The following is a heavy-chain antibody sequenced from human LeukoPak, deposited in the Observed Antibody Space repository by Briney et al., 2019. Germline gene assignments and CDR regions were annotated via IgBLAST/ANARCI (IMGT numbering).Heavy chain of an antibody. CDR3: ARSPHILTGENFDY. D-gene: IGHD3-9*01. CDR1: GYTFTSYD. Sequence: SVKVSCKASGYTFTSYDINWVRQATGQGLEWMGWMNPNNGNTGYEQKFQGRVTMARNTSISTAYMELSSLRSEDTAVYYCARSPHILTGENFDYWGQGTLVTVSS. V-gene: IGHV1-8*01. J-gene: IGHJ4*02. CDR2: MNPNNGNT.